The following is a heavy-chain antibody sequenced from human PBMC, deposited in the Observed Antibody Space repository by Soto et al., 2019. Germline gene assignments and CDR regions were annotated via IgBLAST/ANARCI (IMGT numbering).Heavy chain of an antibody. Sequence: SVKVSCKASGYTFTSYGISWVRQAPGQGLEWMGRIIPILGIANYAQKFQGRVTITADKSTSTAYMELSSLRSEDTAVYYCARAATTVTQLDYWGQGTLVTVSS. CDR3: ARAATTVTQLDY. J-gene: IGHJ4*02. V-gene: IGHV1-69*04. CDR1: GYTFTSYG. CDR2: IIPILGIA. D-gene: IGHD4-4*01.